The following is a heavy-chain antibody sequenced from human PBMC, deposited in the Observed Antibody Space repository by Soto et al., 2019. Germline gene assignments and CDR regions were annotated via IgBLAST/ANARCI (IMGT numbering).Heavy chain of an antibody. CDR3: ARVEDYGDYFDY. D-gene: IGHD4-17*01. V-gene: IGHV4-61*01. Sequence: QVQLQESGPGLVKPSGTLSLTCTVSGASVRSGSYYWSWVRQPPGRGLEWIGYIYDTGTTNYNPSLTSRVTMSVDTSMNQFSLKLNSLTAADTAMYYCARVEDYGDYFDYWGQGTLVTVSS. CDR1: GASVRSGSYY. CDR2: IYDTGTT. J-gene: IGHJ4*02.